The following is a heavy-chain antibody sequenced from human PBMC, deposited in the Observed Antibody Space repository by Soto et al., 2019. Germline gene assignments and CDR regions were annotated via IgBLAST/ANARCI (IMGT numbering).Heavy chain of an antibody. D-gene: IGHD3-3*01. V-gene: IGHV3-23*01. J-gene: IGHJ4*02. CDR2: ISGGGDAS. CDR3: AKRPTEFGSGYWPSDS. CDR1: GFTFSSYA. Sequence: GGSLRLSCTASGFTFSSYAMDWVRQAPGKGLEWLSAISGGGDASHYADSVKGRFTISRDNSKNTLFLQMSSLRAEDTAVYYCAKRPTEFGSGYWPSDSWGQGTLVTVSS.